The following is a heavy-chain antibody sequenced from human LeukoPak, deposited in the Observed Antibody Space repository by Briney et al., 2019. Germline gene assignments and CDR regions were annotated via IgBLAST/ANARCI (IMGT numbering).Heavy chain of an antibody. J-gene: IGHJ3*01. CDR1: GGSISSGTYY. CDR3: ARDPLTLGWRWLQSL. Sequence: SETLSLTCTVSGGSISSGTYYWSWIRQPAGKGLEWIGRIYSSGSTNYNPSLKSRVTISVDTSKNQFSLKLSSVTAADTAVYYCARDPLTLGWRWLQSLWGQGTMVTVSS. V-gene: IGHV4-61*02. D-gene: IGHD5-24*01. CDR2: IYSSGST.